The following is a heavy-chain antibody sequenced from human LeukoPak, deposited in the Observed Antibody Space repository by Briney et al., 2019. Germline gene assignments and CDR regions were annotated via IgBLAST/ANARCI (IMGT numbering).Heavy chain of an antibody. J-gene: IGHJ4*02. CDR3: AKEFYYGSGSPFDY. V-gene: IGHV3-23*01. D-gene: IGHD3-10*01. Sequence: PGRSLSLSCAASGFTFSSYAMSWVRQVPGKGLEWVSAISGSGGSTYYADSVKGRFTISRDNSKNTLYLQMNSLRAEDTAVYYCAKEFYYGSGSPFDYWGQGTLVTVSS. CDR1: GFTFSSYA. CDR2: ISGSGGST.